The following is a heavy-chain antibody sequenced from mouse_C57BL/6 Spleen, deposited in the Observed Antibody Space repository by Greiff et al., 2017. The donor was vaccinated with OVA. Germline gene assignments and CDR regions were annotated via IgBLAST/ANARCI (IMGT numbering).Heavy chain of an antibody. CDR1: GYTFTSYW. D-gene: IGHD2-5*01. V-gene: IGHV1-55*01. J-gene: IGHJ3*01. CDR2: IYPGSGST. CDR3: ARRGYYSNYPAY. Sequence: QVQLQQSGAELVKPGASVKMSCKASGYTFTSYWITWVKQRPGQGLEWIGDIYPGSGSTNYNEKFKSKATLTVDTSSSTAYMQLSSLTSEDSAVYDCARRGYYSNYPAYWGQGTLVTVSA.